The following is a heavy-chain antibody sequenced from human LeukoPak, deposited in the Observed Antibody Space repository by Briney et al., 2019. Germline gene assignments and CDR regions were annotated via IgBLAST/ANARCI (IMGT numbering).Heavy chain of an antibody. J-gene: IGHJ4*02. Sequence: GGSLRLSCVASGFTFAISWMAWVRQAPGKGLEWVANIKQDGSTKHYADSLKGRFTFSRDNPKNSLFLQMNNLRADDTAIYYCTRDTIGSLDYWGQGILVTVAS. V-gene: IGHV3-7*01. D-gene: IGHD1-26*01. CDR3: TRDTIGSLDY. CDR2: IKQDGSTK. CDR1: GFTFAISW.